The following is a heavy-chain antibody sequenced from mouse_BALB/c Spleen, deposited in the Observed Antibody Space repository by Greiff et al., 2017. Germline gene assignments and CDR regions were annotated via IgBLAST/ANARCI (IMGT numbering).Heavy chain of an antibody. CDR3: ARGAGDWYFDV. CDR2: IFPGSGNT. CDR1: GYSFTSYY. J-gene: IGHJ1*01. V-gene: IGHV1-66*01. Sequence: VKLVESGPELVKPGASVKISCKASGYSFTSYYIHWVKQRPGQGLEWIGWIFPGSGNTKYNEKFKGKATLTADTSSSTAYMQLSSLTSEDSAVYFCARGAGDWYFDVWGAGTTVTVSS.